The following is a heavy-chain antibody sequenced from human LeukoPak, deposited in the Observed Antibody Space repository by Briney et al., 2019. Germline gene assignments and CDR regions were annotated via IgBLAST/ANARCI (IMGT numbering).Heavy chain of an antibody. D-gene: IGHD1-26*01. V-gene: IGHV4-4*02. Sequence: SETLSLTCAVSGGSISSSNWWSWVRQPPGKGLEWIGEIYHSGSTNYNPSLKSRVTISVDKSKNQFSLKLSSVTAADTAVYYCARAAVSGSSNFDYWGQGTLVTVSS. CDR2: IYHSGST. CDR3: ARAAVSGSSNFDY. CDR1: GGSISSSNW. J-gene: IGHJ4*02.